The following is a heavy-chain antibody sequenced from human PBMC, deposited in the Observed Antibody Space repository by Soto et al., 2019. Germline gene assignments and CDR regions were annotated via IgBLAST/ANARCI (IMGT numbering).Heavy chain of an antibody. J-gene: IGHJ4*02. CDR1: GYTFTNYD. V-gene: IGHV1-8*01. CDR3: ARAIRYQLLSDY. Sequence: QVQLVQSGAEVKQPGASVKVSCRASGYTFTNYDISWVRQATGQGLEWMGWMNPDSTNTGDAQKFQGRVTMTRDTSISTAYMELNSLTSEDTAVYYCARAIRYQLLSDYWGQGTLVTVSS. D-gene: IGHD3-9*01. CDR2: MNPDSTNT.